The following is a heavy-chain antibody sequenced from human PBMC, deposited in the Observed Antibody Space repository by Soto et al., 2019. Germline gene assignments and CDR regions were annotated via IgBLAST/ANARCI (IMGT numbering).Heavy chain of an antibody. CDR1: GFTVSRNY. D-gene: IGHD3-3*01. CDR3: AREDKDFWRGYGSSYYYYYMDV. J-gene: IGHJ6*03. Sequence: EVQLVESGGGLVQPGGSLRLFCAASGFTVSRNYMSWVRQAPGKGLEWVSVIYSGGSTYYADSVKGRFTISRDNSKTMVYLQMNSLRAEDTAVYYCAREDKDFWRGYGSSYYYYYMDVWGKGTTVTVSS. V-gene: IGHV3-66*01. CDR2: IYSGGST.